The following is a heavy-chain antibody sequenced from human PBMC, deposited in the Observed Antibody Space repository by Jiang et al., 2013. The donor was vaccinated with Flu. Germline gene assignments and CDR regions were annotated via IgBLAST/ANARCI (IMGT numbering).Heavy chain of an antibody. Sequence: SGSGLVKPSGTLSLTCAVSGGSISSSNWWSWVRQPPGKGLEWIGEIYHSGSTNYNPSLKSRVTISVDKSKNQFSLKLSSVTAADTAVYYCARDSRSSGWYWDAFDIWGQGTMVTVSS. J-gene: IGHJ3*02. CDR1: GGSISSSNW. V-gene: IGHV4-4*02. CDR3: ARDSRSSGWYWDAFDI. D-gene: IGHD6-19*01. CDR2: IYHSGST.